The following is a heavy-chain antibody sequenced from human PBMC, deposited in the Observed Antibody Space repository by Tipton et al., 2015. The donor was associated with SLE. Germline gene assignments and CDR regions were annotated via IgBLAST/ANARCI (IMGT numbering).Heavy chain of an antibody. J-gene: IGHJ6*03. D-gene: IGHD6-6*01. CDR3: AKAPGAARRGYYMDV. CDR2: ISYDGSNK. CDR1: GFTFSSYA. Sequence: SLRLSCAASGFTFSSYAMHWVRQAPGKGLEWVAVISYDGSNKYYADSVKGRSTISRDNSKNTLYLQMNSLRAEDTAVYYCAKAPGAARRGYYMDVWGKGTTVTVSS. V-gene: IGHV3-30-3*01.